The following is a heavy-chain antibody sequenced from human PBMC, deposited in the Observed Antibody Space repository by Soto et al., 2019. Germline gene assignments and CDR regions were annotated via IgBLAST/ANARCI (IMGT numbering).Heavy chain of an antibody. CDR3: ARMEVYCSSTSCYYYYGMDV. V-gene: IGHV4-61*01. Sequence: QVQLQESGPGLVKPSETLSLTCTVSGGSVSSGSYYWSWIRQPPGKGLEWIGYIYYSGSTNYNPSLKSRVTISVDTSKNQFSLKLSSVTAADTAVYYCARMEVYCSSTSCYYYYGMDVWGQGTTVTVSS. CDR1: GGSVSSGSYY. D-gene: IGHD2-2*01. J-gene: IGHJ6*02. CDR2: IYYSGST.